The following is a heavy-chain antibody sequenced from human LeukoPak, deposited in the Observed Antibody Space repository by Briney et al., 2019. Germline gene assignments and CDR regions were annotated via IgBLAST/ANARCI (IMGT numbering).Heavy chain of an antibody. V-gene: IGHV3-9*01. J-gene: IGHJ3*02. Sequence: GRSLRLSCAASGFIFNDYAMHWVRQAPGKGLEWVSGINWNSNSIGYADSVKGRFTISRDNAKNSLYLQMNSLRAEDTAVYYCARDLVDWDDAFDIWGQGTMVTVSS. CDR3: ARDLVDWDDAFDI. D-gene: IGHD3/OR15-3a*01. CDR1: GFIFNDYA. CDR2: INWNSNSI.